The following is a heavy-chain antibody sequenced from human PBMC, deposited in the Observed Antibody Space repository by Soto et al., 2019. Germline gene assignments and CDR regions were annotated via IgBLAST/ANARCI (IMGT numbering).Heavy chain of an antibody. CDR3: APTRYDYGDDAVGY. D-gene: IGHD4-17*01. V-gene: IGHV3-23*01. Sequence: EVQLLEYGGGLVQRGESLRLSCVASGFTFNKYAMTWVRQAPGKGLEWVSSISGSSSTTYYADSVKGRFTISRDNSKNTVYLHRNTLSTEDTAVYYCAPTRYDYGDDAVGYWGQGTLFTVSS. J-gene: IGHJ4*01. CDR2: ISGSSSTT. CDR1: GFTFNKYA.